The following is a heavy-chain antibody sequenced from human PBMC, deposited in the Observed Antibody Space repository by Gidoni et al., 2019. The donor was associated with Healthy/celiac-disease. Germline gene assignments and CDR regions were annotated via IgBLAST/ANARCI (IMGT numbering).Heavy chain of an antibody. CDR2: IYYSGST. CDR1: GGSISSSSYY. J-gene: IGHJ4*02. Sequence: QLQLQESGPGLVKPSETLSLPCTVSGGSISSSSYYWGWIRQPPGKGLEWIGSIYYSGSTYYNPSLKSRVTISVDTSKNQFSLKLSSVTAADTAVYYCARRDGYNYKPFDYWGQGTLVTVSS. CDR3: ARRDGYNYKPFDY. V-gene: IGHV4-39*01. D-gene: IGHD5-12*01.